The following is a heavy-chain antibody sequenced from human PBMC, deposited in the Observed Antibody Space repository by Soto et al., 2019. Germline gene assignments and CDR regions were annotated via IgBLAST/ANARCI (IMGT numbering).Heavy chain of an antibody. J-gene: IGHJ6*02. V-gene: IGHV3-33*01. CDR3: AREETRYYYYYGMDV. Sequence: GGSLRLSCAASGFTFSRYGMHWVRQAPGKGLEWVAVIWYDGSNKYYADSVKGRFTISRDNAKNSLYLQMNSLRAEDTAVYYCAREETRYYYYYGMDVWGQGTTVTVSS. CDR1: GFTFSRYG. CDR2: IWYDGSNK.